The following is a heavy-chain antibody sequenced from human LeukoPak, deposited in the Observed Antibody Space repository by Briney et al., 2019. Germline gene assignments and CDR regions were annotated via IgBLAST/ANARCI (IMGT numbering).Heavy chain of an antibody. D-gene: IGHD2-2*02. J-gene: IGHJ6*02. CDR1: GFTFSSYA. CDR3: AKRCSSTSCYIYYYYYGMDV. CDR2: ISGSGGST. Sequence: GGSLRLSCAASGFTFSSYAISWVRQAPGKGLEWVSAISGSGGSTYYADSVKGRFTISRDNSKNTLYLQMNSLRAEDTAVYYCAKRCSSTSCYIYYYYYGMDVWGQGTTVTVSS. V-gene: IGHV3-23*01.